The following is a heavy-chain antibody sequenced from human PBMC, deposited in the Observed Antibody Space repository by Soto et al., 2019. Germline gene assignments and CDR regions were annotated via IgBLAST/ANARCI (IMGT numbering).Heavy chain of an antibody. CDR3: NSYPDFWGGHTPL. J-gene: IGHJ4*02. CDR2: VKSKADGGTA. V-gene: IGHV3-15*07. D-gene: IGHD3-3*01. CDR1: GFSITNTW. Sequence: EVQLMESGGGLVQPGGSLRLSCAASGFSITNTWMHWVRQAPGKGLEWVGRVKSKADGGTADYAAPAKGRFTVSRDDSKNTQYLQMNSLKMEDTAVYYCNSYPDFWGGHTPLWGQGTLVTVSS.